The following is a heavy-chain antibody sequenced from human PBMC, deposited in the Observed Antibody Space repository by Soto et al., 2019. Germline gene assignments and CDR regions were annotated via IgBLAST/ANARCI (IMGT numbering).Heavy chain of an antibody. J-gene: IGHJ3*02. CDR2: IYYSGST. Sequence: SETLSLTCTVSGGYISRSGYYWGWIRQHPGKGLEWIGSIYYSGSTYYNPSLKSRVTISVDTSKNHFSLKLTSVTAADTAVYYCARSTTVVTRHDAFDIWGQGTMVTVSS. CDR1: GGYISRSGYY. D-gene: IGHD4-17*01. V-gene: IGHV4-39*02. CDR3: ARSTTVVTRHDAFDI.